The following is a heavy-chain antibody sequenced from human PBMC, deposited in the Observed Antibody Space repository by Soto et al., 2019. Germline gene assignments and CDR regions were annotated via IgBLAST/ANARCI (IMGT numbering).Heavy chain of an antibody. CDR2: IYYSGST. CDR3: ARARTTLYYFDY. D-gene: IGHD4-17*01. J-gene: IGHJ4*02. CDR1: GGSISSYY. V-gene: IGHV4-59*01. Sequence: SETLSLTCTVSGGSISSYYWSWIRQPPGKGLEWIGYIYYSGSTNYNPSLKSRVTISVDTSKNQFSLKLSSVTAADTAVYYCARARTTLYYFDYWGQGTLVTVSS.